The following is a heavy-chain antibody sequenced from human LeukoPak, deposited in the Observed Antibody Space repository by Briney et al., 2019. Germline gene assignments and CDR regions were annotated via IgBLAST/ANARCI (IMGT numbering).Heavy chain of an antibody. CDR3: TDLGGIPILDY. CDR2: IKRRSDGGTT. V-gene: IGHV3-15*01. D-gene: IGHD2-15*01. CDR1: GFPFNNAW. J-gene: IGHJ4*02. Sequence: PGGSLRLSCTASGFPFNNAWMSWVRQAPGKGLEWVGFIKRRSDGGTTDYAAPVKGRFTISRDDSRNTVSLQMNDLKIEDTGIYYCTDLGGIPILDYWGQGTQVTVSS.